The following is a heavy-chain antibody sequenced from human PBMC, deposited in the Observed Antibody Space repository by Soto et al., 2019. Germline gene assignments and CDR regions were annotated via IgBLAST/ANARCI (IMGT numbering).Heavy chain of an antibody. Sequence: SETLSLTCTVSGGSISRYYWSWIRQPPGKGLEWIGYIYYSGSTNYNPSLKSRVTISVDTSKNQFSLKLSSVTAADTAVYYCARVRWTVAGPGHFDYWGQGTLVTVSS. V-gene: IGHV4-59*01. CDR1: GGSISRYY. CDR2: IYYSGST. D-gene: IGHD6-19*01. J-gene: IGHJ4*02. CDR3: ARVRWTVAGPGHFDY.